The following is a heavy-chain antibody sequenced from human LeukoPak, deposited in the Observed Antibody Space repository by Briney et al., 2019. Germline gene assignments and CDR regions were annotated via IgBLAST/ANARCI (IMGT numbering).Heavy chain of an antibody. D-gene: IGHD3-10*01. V-gene: IGHV5-51*01. Sequence: KLGESLKISCKGSGYSFTTYWIGWVRQMPGKGLEWMGIIYPGDSDTRYSPSFQGQVTISADKSISTAYLQWSSLKASDTAMYYCARQGKGSGSYYYGMDVWGQGTTVTVSS. CDR3: ARQGKGSGSYYYGMDV. J-gene: IGHJ6*02. CDR1: GYSFTTYW. CDR2: IYPGDSDT.